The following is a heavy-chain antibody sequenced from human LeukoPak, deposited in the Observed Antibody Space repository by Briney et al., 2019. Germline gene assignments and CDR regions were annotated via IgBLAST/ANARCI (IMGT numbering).Heavy chain of an antibody. CDR3: ARRHSSGSN. D-gene: IGHD6-19*01. Sequence: HPGGSVTLFCGPSGLTLNTNYMTWVRQARGRGLEGFAVIYSGGITYYADAVKGRFTISRDNSKNTLYLQMNSLRPEDTAIYFCARRHSSGSNWGQGTLVSVSS. CDR2: IYSGGIT. J-gene: IGHJ4*02. CDR1: GLTLNTNY. V-gene: IGHV3-66*02.